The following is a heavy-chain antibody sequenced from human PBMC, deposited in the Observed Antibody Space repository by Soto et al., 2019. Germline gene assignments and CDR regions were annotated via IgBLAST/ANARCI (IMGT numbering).Heavy chain of an antibody. V-gene: IGHV1-69*08. Sequence: GASVKVSCKTSGGTFSNDIITWVRQAPGQGLEWMGRIIPLLDTTNYAQKFQGRVTITADKSTGTAYMELNSLRSEDTAVYYCARGRVWFGELTHPIFSHWFDPWGQGTLVTVSS. CDR2: IIPLLDTT. D-gene: IGHD3-10*01. J-gene: IGHJ5*02. CDR1: GGTFSNDI. CDR3: ARGRVWFGELTHPIFSHWFDP.